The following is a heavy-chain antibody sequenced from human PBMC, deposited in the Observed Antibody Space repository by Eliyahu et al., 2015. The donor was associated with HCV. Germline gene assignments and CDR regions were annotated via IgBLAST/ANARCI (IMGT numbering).Heavy chain of an antibody. CDR1: GGSISSXDYF. J-gene: IGHJ4*02. CDR3: ARNSFTVTAIQVYYFDY. V-gene: IGHV4-39*01. CDR2: IYYRVRR. D-gene: IGHD2-21*02. Sequence: QLQLQESGPGLVKLSETLSLTCTVSGGSISSXDYFWGWIRQPPGKGLEWIGSIYYRVRRSYIPSLKSRVTISIDTSKNQFSLRLSSVTAADTAVYYCARNSFTVTAIQVYYFDYWGQGTQVTVSS.